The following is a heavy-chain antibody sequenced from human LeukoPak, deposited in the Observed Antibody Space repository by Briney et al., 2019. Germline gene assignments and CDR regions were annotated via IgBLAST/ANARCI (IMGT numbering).Heavy chain of an antibody. V-gene: IGHV4-39*01. J-gene: IGHJ4*02. D-gene: IGHD3-16*01. Sequence: PSETLSLTCTVSGGSISSYYWSWIRQPPGKGLEWIGSIYYSGSTYYNPSLKSRVTISVDTSKNQFSLKLRSVTAADTAVYYCARHFGIWGQGTLVTVSS. CDR2: IYYSGST. CDR1: GGSISSYY. CDR3: ARHFGI.